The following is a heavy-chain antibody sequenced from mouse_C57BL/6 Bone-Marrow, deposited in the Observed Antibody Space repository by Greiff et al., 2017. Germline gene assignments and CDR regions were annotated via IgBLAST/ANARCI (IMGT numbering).Heavy chain of an antibody. Sequence: QVQLKQSGPGLVAPSQSLSITCTVSGFSLTSYAISWVRQPPGKGLEWLGVIWTGGGTNYNSALKSRLSISKDNSKSQVFLKMNSLQTDDTARYYCARRRGITTVVATDYFDVWGTGTTVTVSS. D-gene: IGHD1-1*01. CDR3: ARRRGITTVVATDYFDV. CDR2: IWTGGGT. J-gene: IGHJ1*03. V-gene: IGHV2-9-1*01. CDR1: GFSLTSYA.